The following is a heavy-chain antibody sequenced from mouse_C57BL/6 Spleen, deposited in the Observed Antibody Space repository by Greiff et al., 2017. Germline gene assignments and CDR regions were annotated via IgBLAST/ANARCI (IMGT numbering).Heavy chain of an antibody. J-gene: IGHJ4*01. D-gene: IGHD2-4*01. CDR3: ARGNYDEGYYAMDY. CDR1: GYSIPSGYY. V-gene: IGHV3-6*01. CDR2: ISYDGSN. Sequence: EESGPGLVKPSQSLSLTCSVTGYSIPSGYYWNWIRQFPGNKLEWMGYISYDGSNNYNPSLKNRISITRDTSKNQFFLKLNSVTTEDTATYYCARGNYDEGYYAMDYWGQGTSVTVSS.